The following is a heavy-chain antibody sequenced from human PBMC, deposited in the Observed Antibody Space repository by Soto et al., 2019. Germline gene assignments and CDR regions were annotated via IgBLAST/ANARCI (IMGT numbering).Heavy chain of an antibody. Sequence: SVKVSCKASGGTFSSYAISWVRQAPGQGLEWMGGIIPIFGTANYAQKFQGRVTITADESTSTAYMELSSLRSEDTAVYYCARDYDSSGLPGPWGQGTLVTVSS. V-gene: IGHV1-69*13. CDR2: IIPIFGTA. CDR3: ARDYDSSGLPGP. D-gene: IGHD3-22*01. J-gene: IGHJ5*02. CDR1: GGTFSSYA.